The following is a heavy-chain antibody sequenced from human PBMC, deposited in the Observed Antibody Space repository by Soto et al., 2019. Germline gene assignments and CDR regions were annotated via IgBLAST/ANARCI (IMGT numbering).Heavy chain of an antibody. CDR3: ARVGYSSNAFDI. CDR2: INPIFGTA. J-gene: IGHJ3*02. CDR1: GGTFSSYA. V-gene: IGHV1-69*01. Sequence: QVQLVQSGAEVKKPGSSVKVSCKASGGTFSSYAISWVRQAPGQGLEWMGGINPIFGTANYGQKFQGRVTITADESTSTDYMELSSLRSEDTAVYYCARVGYSSNAFDIWGQGTMVTVSS. D-gene: IGHD6-19*01.